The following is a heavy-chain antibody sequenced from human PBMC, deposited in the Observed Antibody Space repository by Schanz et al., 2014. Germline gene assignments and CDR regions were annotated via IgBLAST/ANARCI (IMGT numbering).Heavy chain of an antibody. J-gene: IGHJ1*01. CDR3: ASGVHVSSLQKGLQF. D-gene: IGHD3-10*01. V-gene: IGHV3-48*01. Sequence: EVQLVESGGGLVKPGGSLRLSCAASGFTFSSYSMNWVRQAPGKGLEWVSYISSSGTTIYYADSVKGRVTISRDNAKNSVSLQMRRLRVEDTAVYYCASGVHVSSLQKGLQFWGRGTLVIVSS. CDR1: GFTFSSYS. CDR2: ISSSGTTI.